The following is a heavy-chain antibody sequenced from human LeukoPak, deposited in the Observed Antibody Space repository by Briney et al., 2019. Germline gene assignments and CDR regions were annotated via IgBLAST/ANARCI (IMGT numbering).Heavy chain of an antibody. J-gene: IGHJ1*01. Sequence: PGGSLRLSCAASGFTVSSNYMSWGRQAPGKGLEGGSVIYSGGSTYYADSVKGRFTISRDNSKNTLYLQMSSLRAEDTAVYYCARGPPTDQSLQHWGQGTLVTVSS. CDR3: ARGPPTDQSLQH. CDR2: IYSGGST. CDR1: GFTVSSNY. V-gene: IGHV3-53*01. D-gene: IGHD1-1*01.